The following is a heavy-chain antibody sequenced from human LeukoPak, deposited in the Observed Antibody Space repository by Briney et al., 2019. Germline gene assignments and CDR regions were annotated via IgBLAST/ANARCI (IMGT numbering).Heavy chain of an antibody. D-gene: IGHD2-15*01. J-gene: IGHJ5*02. V-gene: IGHV1-8*01. CDR1: GYTFSRYE. Sequence: ASVKVSCKASGYTFSRYEIHWVRQDTGQGLEWVGSMNPNTGSTAHAEKFQGRVTMTRDTSIDTAYMELSSLRSEDTAIYYCARGHRFRGNCRGVTCWVWFDPWGQGTLVTVSS. CDR3: ARGHRFRGNCRGVTCWVWFDP. CDR2: MNPNTGST.